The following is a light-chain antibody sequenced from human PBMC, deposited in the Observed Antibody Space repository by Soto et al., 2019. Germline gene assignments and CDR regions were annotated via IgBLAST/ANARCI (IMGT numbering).Light chain of an antibody. V-gene: IGLV2-23*01. Sequence: QSALTQPASVSGSPGQSITISCTGTSSDFGSYNLVPWYQQHPGKAPKLMIYEGSKRPSGVSNRFSGSKSGNTASPTISGLQAEDEADYYCCSYAGSSTPYVFGTGTKVTVL. J-gene: IGLJ1*01. CDR3: CSYAGSSTPYV. CDR2: EGS. CDR1: SSDFGSYNL.